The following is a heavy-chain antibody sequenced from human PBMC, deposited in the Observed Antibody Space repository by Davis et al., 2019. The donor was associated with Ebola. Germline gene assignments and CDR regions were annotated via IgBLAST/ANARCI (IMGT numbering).Heavy chain of an antibody. Sequence: GGSLRLSCAASGISFSNYDMFCVRQAPGKVMEWVAVISPDGSDKNYADSGRGRFTITRDNSKSTLDLQMNSLRPEDTAVYYCVKTRSNWWNDALEIWGRGTMVIVSS. J-gene: IGHJ3*02. CDR3: VKTRSNWWNDALEI. D-gene: IGHD2-8*02. CDR2: ISPDGSDK. V-gene: IGHV3-30*18. CDR1: GISFSNYD.